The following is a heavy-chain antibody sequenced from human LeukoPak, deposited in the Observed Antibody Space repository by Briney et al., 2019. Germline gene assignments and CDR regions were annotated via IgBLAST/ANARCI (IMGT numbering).Heavy chain of an antibody. D-gene: IGHD2-15*01. CDR1: GFSLSTTGEA. Sequence: SGPTLVKPTQTLTLTCSFSGFSLSTTGEAVAWILQPPGKALEWLALIYWDADTRYSPSLRSRLTLTKYSSKQEVVFIMTNMYPVDXXXXXXXXGXQLVAATDVFDTWGPGTLVTVSS. CDR2: IYWDADT. J-gene: IGHJ3*02. CDR3: XXGXQLVAATDVFDT. V-gene: IGHV2-5*02.